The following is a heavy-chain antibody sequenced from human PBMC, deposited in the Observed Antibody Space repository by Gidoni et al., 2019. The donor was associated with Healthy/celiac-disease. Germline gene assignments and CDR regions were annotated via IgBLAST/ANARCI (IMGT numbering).Heavy chain of an antibody. Sequence: QVQLVQSGAEAKKPGASVKVSCTASVYTFTSDDTNWVRQATGQGLEWMGMMNPNGGNRSYAKKYQGRVTMTRNSSIRTAYMELSIMRSEDTAVYYCARDHGAGSYYQYYYDGRDVWGQGTTVTVSS. CDR1: VYTFTSDD. J-gene: IGHJ6*02. V-gene: IGHV1-8*01. D-gene: IGHD3-10*01. CDR3: ARDHGAGSYYQYYYDGRDV. CDR2: MNPNGGNR.